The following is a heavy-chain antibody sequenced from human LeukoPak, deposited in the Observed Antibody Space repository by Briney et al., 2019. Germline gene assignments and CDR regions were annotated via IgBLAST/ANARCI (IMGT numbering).Heavy chain of an antibody. Sequence: PGGSLGSPLEAFGLPFVDLLMSWVPQAPGKGLEWVGFIRNKLYGWTAECVASVHINFTISRDDSKSIAYLQMNSLKTEDTAMYYCTRVDYYSTSAFFDYWGQGTLVPVSS. J-gene: IGHJ4*02. V-gene: IGHV3-49*04. CDR2: IRNKLYGWTA. D-gene: IGHD2-21*01. CDR3: TRVDYYSTSAFFDY. CDR1: GLPFVDLL.